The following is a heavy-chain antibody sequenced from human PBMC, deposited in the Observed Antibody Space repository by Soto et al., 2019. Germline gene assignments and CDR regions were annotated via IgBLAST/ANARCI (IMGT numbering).Heavy chain of an antibody. V-gene: IGHV3-48*02. CDR2: ISSSSSTI. D-gene: IGHD3-16*01. J-gene: IGHJ2*01. Sequence: EVQLVESGGGLVQPGGSLRLSCAASGFTFSSYSMNWVRQAPGKGLEWVSYISSSSSTIYYADSVKGRFTISRDNAKNSLYLLMNSLRDEDTAVYYCARFGGGVGWYFDLWGRGTLVTVSS. CDR1: GFTFSSYS. CDR3: ARFGGGVGWYFDL.